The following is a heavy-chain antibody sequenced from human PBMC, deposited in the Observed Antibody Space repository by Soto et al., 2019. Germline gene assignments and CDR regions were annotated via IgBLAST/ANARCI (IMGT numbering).Heavy chain of an antibody. D-gene: IGHD2-21*01. CDR3: AGEVLCGIGAY. V-gene: IGHV1-69*12. J-gene: IGHJ4*02. CDR2: IIPIFGTA. Sequence: QVQLVQSGAEVKKSGSSVKVSCKASGGTFTTYTISWVRQAPGQGLEWMGGIIPIFGTADYAQKFQGRVTITADESTSTAYMELSTLRSDDTAVYYCAGEVLCGIGAYWGQGSLVTVSS. CDR1: GGTFTTYT.